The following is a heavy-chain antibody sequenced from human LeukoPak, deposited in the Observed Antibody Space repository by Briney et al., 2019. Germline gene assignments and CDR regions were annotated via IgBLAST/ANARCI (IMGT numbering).Heavy chain of an antibody. CDR1: GGSISSSSYY. CDR3: ARIPSIAARRPRSWSDP. D-gene: IGHD6-6*01. V-gene: IGHV4-39*01. CDR2: IYYSGST. Sequence: SETLSLTCTVSGGSISSSSYYWGWIRQPPGKGLEWIGSIYYSGSTYYNPSLKSRVTISVDTSKNQFSLKLSSVTAADTAVYYCARIPSIAARRPRSWSDPWGQGTLVTVSS. J-gene: IGHJ5*02.